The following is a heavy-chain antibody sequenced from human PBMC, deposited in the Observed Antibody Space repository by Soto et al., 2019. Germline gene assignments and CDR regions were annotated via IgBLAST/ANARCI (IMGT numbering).Heavy chain of an antibody. Sequence: EVQLVESGGGLVQPGGSLRLSCADSGFTFSSYWMSWVRHAPVKGLEWVGNIKQDGSEKNYVDSVKGRFTISRDNAKNSLYLQMNSLRAEDTAVYYCARIASTGRGWDVWGQGTTVVVSS. V-gene: IGHV3-7*01. CDR1: GFTFSSYW. D-gene: IGHD6-13*01. CDR2: IKQDGSEK. CDR3: ARIASTGRGWDV. J-gene: IGHJ6*02.